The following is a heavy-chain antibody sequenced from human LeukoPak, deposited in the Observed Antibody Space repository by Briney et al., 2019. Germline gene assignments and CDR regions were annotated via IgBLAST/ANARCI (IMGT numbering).Heavy chain of an antibody. CDR3: ATPPKLVGATTTGYFDY. D-gene: IGHD1-26*01. CDR1: GGSISSSSYY. J-gene: IGHJ4*02. CDR2: IYYSGST. V-gene: IGHV4-39*01. Sequence: PSETLSLTCTVSGGSISSSSYYWGWIRQPPGKGLKWIGSIYYSGSTYYNPSLKSRVTISVDTSKNQFSLKLSSVTAADTAVYYCATPPKLVGATTTGYFDYWGQGTLVTVSS.